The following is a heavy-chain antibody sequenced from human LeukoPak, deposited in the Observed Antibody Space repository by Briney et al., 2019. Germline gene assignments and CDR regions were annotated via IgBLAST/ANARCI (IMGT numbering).Heavy chain of an antibody. Sequence: SETLYLTCTVSGGSITSYYWSWIRQPPGQGLEWIGNINYSGSTNYNPSLKHRATISVDKSNTQLSLKVSSVTAADTAGYYCPRVGIWAAGTFDPWAQGTGVSVSS. CDR3: PRVGIWAAGTFDP. CDR2: INYSGST. V-gene: IGHV4-59*01. D-gene: IGHD6-13*01. J-gene: IGHJ5*02. CDR1: GGSITSYY.